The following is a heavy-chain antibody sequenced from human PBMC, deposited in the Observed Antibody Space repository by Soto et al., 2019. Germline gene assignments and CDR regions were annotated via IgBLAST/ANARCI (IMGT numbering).Heavy chain of an antibody. V-gene: IGHV1-8*01. D-gene: IGHD4-17*01. J-gene: IGHJ5*02. CDR3: ARGVKYGAYSRWFDP. CDR2: MNPNSGNK. CDR1: GYTFTSYD. Sequence: QVQLVQSGAEVKKPGASVKVSCKASGYTFTSYDINWVRQATGQGLEYLGWMNPNSGNKGYVHKFQGRVTMTRDTSISTAYMELSSLRSEDTAVYFCARGVKYGAYSRWFDPWGQGTLVTVSS.